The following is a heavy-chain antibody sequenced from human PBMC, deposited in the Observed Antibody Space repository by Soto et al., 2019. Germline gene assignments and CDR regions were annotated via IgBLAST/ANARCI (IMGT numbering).Heavy chain of an antibody. J-gene: IGHJ4*02. CDR2: ITGSGDTT. V-gene: IGHV3-23*01. CDR1: GFTFSRYG. Sequence: EGQLLESGGGLVQPGGSLRPSCTASGFTFSRYGMSWVRQAPGKGLQWVSTITGSGDTTYYADSVKGRFTISRDNSKNTLYLQMNSLRAEDTAVYYCARESEDLTSNFDYWGQGTLVTVSS. CDR3: ARESEDLTSNFDY.